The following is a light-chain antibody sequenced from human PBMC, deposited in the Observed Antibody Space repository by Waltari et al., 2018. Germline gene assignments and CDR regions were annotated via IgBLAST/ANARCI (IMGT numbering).Light chain of an antibody. CDR1: SSNIGAGYD. CDR2: GNT. V-gene: IGLV1-40*01. Sequence: QSVLTQPPSVSGAPGQRVTISCTGSSSNIGAGYDVHWYQQLPGTAPKLLLYGNTTRPSGVPDRISASKSGTSASLAITGLQAEDEADYYCQSYDSSLSSSVFGPGTQVTVL. J-gene: IGLJ1*01. CDR3: QSYDSSLSSSV.